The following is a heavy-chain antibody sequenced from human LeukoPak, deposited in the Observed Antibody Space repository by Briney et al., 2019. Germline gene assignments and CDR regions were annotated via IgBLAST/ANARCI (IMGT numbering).Heavy chain of an antibody. CDR3: ARDRDYGSGSPSFDY. D-gene: IGHD3-10*01. V-gene: IGHV1-69*06. Sequence: SVKVFCKASGGTFSSYAISWVRQAPGQGLEWMGGIIPIFGTANYAQKFQGRVTITAVKSTSTAYMELSSLRSEDTAVYYCARDRDYGSGSPSFDYWGQGTLVTVSS. CDR2: IIPIFGTA. J-gene: IGHJ4*02. CDR1: GGTFSSYA.